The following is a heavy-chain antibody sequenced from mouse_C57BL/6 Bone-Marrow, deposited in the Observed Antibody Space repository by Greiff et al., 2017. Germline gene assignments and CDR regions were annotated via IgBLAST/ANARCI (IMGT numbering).Heavy chain of an antibody. CDR3: AGPSDGSSSPACY. J-gene: IGHJ3*01. Sequence: DVQLQESGPVLVKPGASVKMSCKASGYTFTDYYMNWVKQSHGKSLEWIGVINPYNGGTSYNQKFKGKATLTVDKSSSTAYMELNSLTSEDSAVDYCAGPSDGSSSPACYWGQGTLVTVSA. CDR2: INPYNGGT. CDR1: GYTFTDYY. V-gene: IGHV1-19*01. D-gene: IGHD1-1*01.